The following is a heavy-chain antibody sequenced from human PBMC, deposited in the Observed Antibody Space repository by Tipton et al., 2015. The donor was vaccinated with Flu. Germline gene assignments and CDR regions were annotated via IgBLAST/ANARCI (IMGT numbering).Heavy chain of an antibody. D-gene: IGHD3-10*01. Sequence: GSLRLSCAASGFIFSDYYMTWIRQAPGKGLEWVSFISFSGSAIYYADSVKGRLTISRDNAKNSLYLQMTSLRAEDTAVYYCARRSARTFDYWGQGTLVTVSS. CDR1: GFIFSDYY. J-gene: IGHJ4*02. CDR3: ARRSARTFDY. CDR2: ISFSGSAI. V-gene: IGHV3-11*01.